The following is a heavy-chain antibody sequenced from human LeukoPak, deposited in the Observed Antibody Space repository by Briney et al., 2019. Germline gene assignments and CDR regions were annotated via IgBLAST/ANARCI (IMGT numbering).Heavy chain of an antibody. CDR2: IYPGDSDT. J-gene: IGHJ4*02. Sequence: GESLKISCKGSGYSFTNYWIGWVRQMPGKGLEWMGIIYPGDSDTRYSPSFQGQVTISADKSISTAYLQWTSLKASDSAMYYCARLGDQYSSSWLVDYYFDYWGQGTLVTVSS. D-gene: IGHD6-13*01. CDR3: ARLGDQYSSSWLVDYYFDY. V-gene: IGHV5-51*01. CDR1: GYSFTNYW.